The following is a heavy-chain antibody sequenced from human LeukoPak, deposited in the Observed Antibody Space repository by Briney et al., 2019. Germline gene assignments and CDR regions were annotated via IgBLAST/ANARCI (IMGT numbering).Heavy chain of an antibody. CDR2: IYSDGTT. V-gene: IGHV3-66*01. D-gene: IGHD3-22*01. CDR3: TXXXXXXXSGYVLAY. CDR1: GFNVSTNY. Sequence: GGSLRLSCAASGFNVSTNYMSWVRQTPGKGLEWVSVIYSDGTTYHADSVKGRFKVSRDRSKNTLYLQMNSLRAEDTAVYYCTXXXXXXXSGYVLAYWGQGTLVTVSS. J-gene: IGHJ4*02.